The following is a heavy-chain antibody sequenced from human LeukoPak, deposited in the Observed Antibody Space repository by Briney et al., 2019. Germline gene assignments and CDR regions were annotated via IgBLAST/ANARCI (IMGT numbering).Heavy chain of an antibody. J-gene: IGHJ6*03. CDR1: GGSFSDYY. V-gene: IGHV4-34*01. CDR3: ARANKQWLVSLYYYYYYMDV. Sequence: SETLSLTCAVYGGSFSDYYWSWIRQPPGKWLEWIGEINHSGSTNYNPSLKSRVTISVDTSKNQFSLKLSSVTAADTAVYYCARANKQWLVSLYYYYYYMDVWGRGTTVTVSS. CDR2: INHSGST. D-gene: IGHD6-19*01.